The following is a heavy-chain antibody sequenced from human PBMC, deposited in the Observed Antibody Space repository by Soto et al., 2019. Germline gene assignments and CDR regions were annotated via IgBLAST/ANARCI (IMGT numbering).Heavy chain of an antibody. CDR2: ISSSSSYI. J-gene: IGHJ6*02. CDR1: GFSFISYS. CDR3: ARDRAATPRYGMDV. V-gene: IGHV3-21*01. Sequence: EVQLVESGGGLVKPGGSLRLSCAASGFSFISYSMTWVRQAPGKGLEWVSSISSSSSYIYYADSVRGRFTISRDNAKNSVYLQMNSLRDEDTAVYYCARDRAATPRYGMDVWGQGTTVTVSS. D-gene: IGHD6-25*01.